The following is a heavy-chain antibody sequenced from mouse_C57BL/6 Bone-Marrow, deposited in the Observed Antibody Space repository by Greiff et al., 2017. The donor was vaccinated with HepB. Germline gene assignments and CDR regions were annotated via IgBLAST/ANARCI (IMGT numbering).Heavy chain of an antibody. CDR3: ATAIYYGSSYDWYCDV. CDR2: IDPSDSYT. Sequence: QVQLQQPGAELVKPGASVKLSCKASGYTFTSYWMQWVKQRPGQGLEWIGEIDPSDSYTNYNQKFKGKATLTVDTSSSTAYMQLSSLTSEDPAVYYCATAIYYGSSYDWYCDVWGTGTTVTVSS. D-gene: IGHD1-1*01. CDR1: GYTFTSYW. J-gene: IGHJ1*03. V-gene: IGHV1-50*01.